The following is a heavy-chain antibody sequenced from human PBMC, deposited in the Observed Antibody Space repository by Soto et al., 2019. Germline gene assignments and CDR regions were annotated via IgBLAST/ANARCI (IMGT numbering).Heavy chain of an antibody. V-gene: IGHV4-30-4*01. CDR1: GASVAGGSYY. J-gene: IGHJ5*02. CDR2: IPSRGRP. CDR3: ARDTYSGYDFGL. D-gene: IGHD5-12*01. Sequence: QVQLRESGPGLVKPSQTLSLTCSVSGASVAGGSYYCSWVRQPPGKGLEWIGYIPSRGRPFYNPSLTSRCTISADTSKNQLSLQLTSVTAADTAVYYCARDTYSGYDFGLWGQGTLVTVSS.